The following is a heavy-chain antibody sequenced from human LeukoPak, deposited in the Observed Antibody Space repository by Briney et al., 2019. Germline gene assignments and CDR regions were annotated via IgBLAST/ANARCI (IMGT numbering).Heavy chain of an antibody. Sequence: GGSLRLSCAASGFTFSSYSMNWVRQAPGKGLEWVSSISSSSSYIYYADSVRGRFTISRDNAKNSLYLQMNSLRAEDTAVYYCARVPRSGYPHWGQGTLVTVSS. V-gene: IGHV3-21*01. D-gene: IGHD3-22*01. CDR1: GFTFSSYS. CDR2: ISSSSSYI. CDR3: ARVPRSGYPH. J-gene: IGHJ4*02.